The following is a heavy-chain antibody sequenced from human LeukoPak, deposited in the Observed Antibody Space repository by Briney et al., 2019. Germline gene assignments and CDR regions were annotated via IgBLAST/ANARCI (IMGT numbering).Heavy chain of an antibody. V-gene: IGHV3-7*03. D-gene: IGHD1-26*01. J-gene: IGHJ4*02. CDR3: TSISLGANEDY. CDR1: GFTFNRCW. Sequence: GGSLRLSCVVSGFTFNRCWMNWVRQAPGKGLEWVAHINPDGRDTYYVDSVKGRFTISRDNAKNSVYLQMNSLRVDDTAVYYCTSISLGANEDYWGQGTRVTVSS. CDR2: INPDGRDT.